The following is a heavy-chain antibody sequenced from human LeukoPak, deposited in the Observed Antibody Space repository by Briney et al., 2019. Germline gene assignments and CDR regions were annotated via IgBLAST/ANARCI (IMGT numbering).Heavy chain of an antibody. CDR2: IYYSGST. V-gene: IGHV4-39*01. CDR1: GGSISSSSYY. D-gene: IGHD1-26*01. Sequence: SETLSLTCTVSGGSISSSSYYWGWIRQPPGKGLEWIGSIYYSGSTYYNPSLKSRVTISVDTSKNQFSLKLSSVTAADTAVYYCARHLTRYIVGATTDAFGIWGQGTMVTVSS. CDR3: ARHLTRYIVGATTDAFGI. J-gene: IGHJ3*02.